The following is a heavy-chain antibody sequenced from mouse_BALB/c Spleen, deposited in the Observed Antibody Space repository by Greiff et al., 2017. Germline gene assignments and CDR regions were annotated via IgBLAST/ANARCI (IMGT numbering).Heavy chain of an antibody. CDR2: INSNGGST. V-gene: IGHV5-6-3*01. CDR1: GFTFSSYG. D-gene: IGHD2-14*01. CDR3: AQVRRGYYFDY. Sequence: VVESGGGLVQPGGSLKLSCAASGFTFSSYGMSWVRQTPDKRLELVATINSNGGSTYYPDSVKGRFTISRDNAKNTLYLQMSSLKSEDTAMYYCAQVRRGYYFDYWGQGTTLTVSS. J-gene: IGHJ2*01.